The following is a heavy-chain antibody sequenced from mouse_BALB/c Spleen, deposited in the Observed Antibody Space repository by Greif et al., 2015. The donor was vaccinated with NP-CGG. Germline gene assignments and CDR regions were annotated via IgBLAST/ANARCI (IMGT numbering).Heavy chain of an antibody. CDR1: GYTFTSYT. D-gene: IGHD1-1*01. CDR3: ARYYGSSYAMDY. J-gene: IGHJ4*01. V-gene: IGHV1-4*01. CDR2: INPSSGYT. Sequence: QVQLQQSGAELARPGASVKMSCKASGYTFTSYTMHWVKQRPGQGLEWIGYINPSSGYTNYNQKFKDKATLTADESSSTAYMQLSSMTSEDSADYYCARYYGSSYAMDYWGQGTSVTVSS.